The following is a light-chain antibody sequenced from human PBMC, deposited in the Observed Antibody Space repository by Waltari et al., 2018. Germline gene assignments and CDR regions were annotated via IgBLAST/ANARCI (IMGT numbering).Light chain of an antibody. Sequence: EIQLTQSPVSLSASAGDRATITCRASQSVRSYLTWYQQKPGQAPRLLIYAASSWASGIPSRFSGSGSGTDFTLTISNVEPEDFAVYYCQQRHNSPLNFGGGTQLEIK. V-gene: IGKV3-11*01. CDR1: QSVRSY. CDR2: AAS. J-gene: IGKJ4*01. CDR3: QQRHNSPLN.